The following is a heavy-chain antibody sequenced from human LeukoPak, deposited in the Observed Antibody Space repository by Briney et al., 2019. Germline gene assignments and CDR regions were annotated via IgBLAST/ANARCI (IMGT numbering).Heavy chain of an antibody. CDR1: GFTFSSYS. Sequence: GGSLRLSCAASGFTFSSYSMNWVRQAPGKGLEWVSYISSGGSTIYYADFVRGRFTISRDTAKNSLYLEMNSLRDEDTAMYYCVRGDQEASEPAFDYWGQGTLVTVSS. CDR3: VRGDQEASEPAFDY. J-gene: IGHJ4*02. CDR2: ISSGGSTI. V-gene: IGHV3-48*02. D-gene: IGHD1-14*01.